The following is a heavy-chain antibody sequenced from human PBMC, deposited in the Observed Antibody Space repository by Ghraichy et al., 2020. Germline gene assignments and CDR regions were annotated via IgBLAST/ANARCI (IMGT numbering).Heavy chain of an antibody. V-gene: IGHV3-66*01. J-gene: IGHJ3*02. CDR3: ARASGGGAFDI. CDR1: GFTVSSNY. Sequence: GGSQRLSCAASGFTVSSNYMNWVRQAPGKGLEWVSVIYSGGSTYYADSVKGRFTFSRDNSKNTLSLQMNSLRAEDTAVYYCARASGGGAFDIWGQGTMVTVSS. CDR2: IYSGGST. D-gene: IGHD3-10*01.